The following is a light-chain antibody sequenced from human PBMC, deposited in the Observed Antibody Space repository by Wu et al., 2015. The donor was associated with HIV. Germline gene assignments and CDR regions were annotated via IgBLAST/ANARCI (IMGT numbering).Light chain of an antibody. V-gene: IGKV1-39*01. CDR1: QSINTY. CDR3: QQSYTTPPYS. Sequence: DIQMTQSPSSLSASVGDRVTITCRASQSINTYLNWYQQKPGKAPKLLIYAASSLQSGVPSRFSGSGSGTDFSLTISSLQPEDFATYYCQQSYTTPPYSFGQGTNRGDQT. CDR2: AAS. J-gene: IGKJ2*03.